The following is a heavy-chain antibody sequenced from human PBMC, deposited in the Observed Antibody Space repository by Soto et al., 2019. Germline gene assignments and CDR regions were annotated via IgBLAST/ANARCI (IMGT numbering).Heavy chain of an antibody. V-gene: IGHV3-30*18. CDR3: AKAMEYYDILTGYPIAPCLDY. Sequence: GGSLRLSCAAPGFTFSSYCLHWVRPAPGKGVEWVAVISYDGSNKYYADSVKGRFTISRDNSKNTLYLQMNSLRAEDTAVYYCAKAMEYYDILTGYPIAPCLDYWGQGTMVTVSS. CDR1: GFTFSSYC. CDR2: ISYDGSNK. D-gene: IGHD3-9*01. J-gene: IGHJ4*02.